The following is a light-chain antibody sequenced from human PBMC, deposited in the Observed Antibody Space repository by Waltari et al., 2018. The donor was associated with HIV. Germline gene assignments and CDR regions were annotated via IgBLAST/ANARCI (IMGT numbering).Light chain of an antibody. V-gene: IGKV3D-7*01. CDR2: GAS. CDR3: QQDYNLPGT. CDR1: QRVDSTF. J-gene: IGKJ1*01. Sequence: EVVLTQSPATLSLSPGETATLSCGASQRVDSTFLSWYQQKPGQAPRLLIYGASTRVSGIPPRFSGSGSGTDFTLTISSLYPEDFAVYYCQQDYNLPGTFGQGTRVEIK.